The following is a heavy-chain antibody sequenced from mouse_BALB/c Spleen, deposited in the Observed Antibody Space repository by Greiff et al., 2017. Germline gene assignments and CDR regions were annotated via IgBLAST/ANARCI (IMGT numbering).Heavy chain of an antibody. Sequence: EVMLVESGGGLVQPGGSLRLSCATSGFTFTDYYMSWVRQPPGKALEWLGFIRNKANGYTTEYSASVKGRFTISRDNSQSILYLQMNTLRAEDSATYYCARDGGYSAWFAYWGQGTLVTVSA. J-gene: IGHJ3*01. V-gene: IGHV7-3*02. CDR3: ARDGGYSAWFAY. D-gene: IGHD2-3*01. CDR1: GFTFTDYY. CDR2: IRNKANGYTT.